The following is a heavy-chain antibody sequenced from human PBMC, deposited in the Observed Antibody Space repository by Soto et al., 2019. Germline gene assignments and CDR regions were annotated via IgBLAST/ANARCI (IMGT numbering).Heavy chain of an antibody. CDR2: MNPGSGNT. V-gene: IGHV1-8*01. D-gene: IGHD3-10*01. Sequence: GASVRVSCKASGYTFTNYEINWVRQATGQGLEWMGWMNPGSGNTGYAQNFQGRVTMTRNICISTAYMELSRRGSDETALYDCARMASSGSLNGFDAWGQGTLVTASS. J-gene: IGHJ5*02. CDR3: ARMASSGSLNGFDA. CDR1: GYTFTNYE.